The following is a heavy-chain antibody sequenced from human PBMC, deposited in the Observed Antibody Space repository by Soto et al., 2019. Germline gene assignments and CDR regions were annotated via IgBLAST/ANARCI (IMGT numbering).Heavy chain of an antibody. Sequence: PSETLSLTCTVSGGSISNFYWSWIRQPPGKGLEWIGYVYYTGSTSYNPSLKRRVTISVDTSKNQFSLKLSSVTAADTAVYYCARELTYGDYLNWFDPWGQGTLVTVSS. D-gene: IGHD4-17*01. CDR1: GGSISNFY. J-gene: IGHJ5*02. CDR2: VYYTGST. CDR3: ARELTYGDYLNWFDP. V-gene: IGHV4-59*12.